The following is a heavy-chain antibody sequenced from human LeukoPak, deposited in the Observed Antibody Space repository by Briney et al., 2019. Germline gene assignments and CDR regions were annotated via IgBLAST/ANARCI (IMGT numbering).Heavy chain of an antibody. V-gene: IGHV3-64*01. CDR2: ITSDGGTT. CDR3: ARENPGGGSDY. D-gene: IGHD5-24*01. Sequence: TGGSLRLSCAAAGFVFSDYVMHWVRQAPGEGPESVSAITSDGGTTYYANSVKGRFTISRDNSKNTLYLQMGSLRAEDTAVYYCARENPGGGSDYWGQGTLVTVSS. J-gene: IGHJ4*02. CDR1: GFVFSDYV.